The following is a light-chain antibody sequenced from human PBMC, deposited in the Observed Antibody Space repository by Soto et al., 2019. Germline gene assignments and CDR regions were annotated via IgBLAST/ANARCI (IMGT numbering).Light chain of an antibody. J-gene: IGKJ1*01. V-gene: IGKV1-5*01. CDR3: QQYDSYSRT. CDR1: QSISSY. CDR2: DAS. Sequence: DIQITQSPSTLSASVGDTVTIPCRASQSISSYLNWYQQKPGKAPKLLIYDASSLQSGVPSRFSGSGSGTEFTLTISSLQPDDFAIYYCQQYDSYSRTLGQGTKVDIK.